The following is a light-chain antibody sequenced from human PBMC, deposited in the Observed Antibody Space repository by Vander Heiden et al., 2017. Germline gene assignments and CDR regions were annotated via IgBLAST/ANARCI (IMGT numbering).Light chain of an antibody. V-gene: IGKV1-39*01. Sequence: DVQMTESPCSLSASVGDRVTISCRASQSLRSYLNWYQQKPGEAPKLLIYGASRLNSGVPSRFTGSESGTEFTLTITSLQLDDFATYYCQQSCFAPWTFGQGTKVDIK. CDR1: QSLRSY. J-gene: IGKJ1*01. CDR2: GAS. CDR3: QQSCFAPWT.